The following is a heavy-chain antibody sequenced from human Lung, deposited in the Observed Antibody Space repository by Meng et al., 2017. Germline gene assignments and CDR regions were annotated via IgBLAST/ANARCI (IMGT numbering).Heavy chain of an antibody. V-gene: IGHV4-34*01. D-gene: IGHD4-11*01. CDR3: ARGPTTMAHDFDY. CDR1: GGSFSDYY. J-gene: IGHJ4*02. Sequence: QGQLRRWGAGLWKPSDTLSLTCVVSGGSFSDYYWSWIRQPPGKGLEWIGEINHSGSTNYNPSLESRATISVDTSQNNLSLKLSSVTAADSAVYYCARGPTTMAHDFDYWGQGTLVTVSS. CDR2: INHSGST.